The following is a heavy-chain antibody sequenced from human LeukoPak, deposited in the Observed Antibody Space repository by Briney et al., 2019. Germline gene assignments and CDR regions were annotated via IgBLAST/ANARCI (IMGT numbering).Heavy chain of an antibody. CDR3: ARTTVNAFDI. J-gene: IGHJ3*02. CDR2: ISSSSSTI. V-gene: IGHV3-48*03. Sequence: GGSLRLSCAASRFTFSSYEMNWVRQAPGKGLEWVSYISSSSSTIYYADSVKGRFTISRDNAKNSLYLQMNSLRAEDTAVYYCARTTVNAFDIWGQGTMVTLSS. D-gene: IGHD4-17*01. CDR1: RFTFSSYE.